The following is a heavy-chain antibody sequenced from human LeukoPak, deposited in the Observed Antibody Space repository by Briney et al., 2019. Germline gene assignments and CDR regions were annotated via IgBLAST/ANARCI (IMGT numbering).Heavy chain of an antibody. CDR1: GYTFTSYG. CDR2: ISAYNGNT. D-gene: IGHD3-22*01. V-gene: IGHV1-18*01. CDR3: ARSRYYDSSGYYPLDY. J-gene: IGHJ4*02. Sequence: VASVKVSCKASGYTFTSYGISWVRQAPGQGLEWMGWISAYNGNTNYAQKLQGRVTMTTDTSTSTAYMELRSLRSDDTAVYYCARSRYYDSSGYYPLDYWGRGTLVTVSS.